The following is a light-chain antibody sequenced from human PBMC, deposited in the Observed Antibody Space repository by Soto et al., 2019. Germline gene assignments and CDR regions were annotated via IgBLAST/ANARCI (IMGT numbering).Light chain of an antibody. CDR2: EVS. V-gene: IGLV2-14*01. Sequence: QSVLTQPASVSGSPGQSITIPCTGTSGDVGRYNYVSWYQQHPGKAPKLTIYEVSNRPSGVSNRFSGSKSANTASLTISGLQAEDEADYYCSSYTSSSTVVFGGGTKVTVL. CDR1: SGDVGRYNY. CDR3: SSYTSSSTVV. J-gene: IGLJ2*01.